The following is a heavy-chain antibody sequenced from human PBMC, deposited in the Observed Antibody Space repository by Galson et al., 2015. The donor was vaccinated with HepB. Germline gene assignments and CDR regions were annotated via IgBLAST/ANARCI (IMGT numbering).Heavy chain of an antibody. CDR2: INPESGYT. V-gene: IGHV1-2*02. CDR3: ARDDFRGTYGMDV. Sequence: SVKVSCKASGYTFTAFYMHRVRQAPGQGLEWMGWINPESGYTQYAEKLQGRVTITSDTSMSTAYMAVTSLRSADTAVYFCARDDFRGTYGMDVWGQGTTLTVSS. CDR1: GYTFTAFY. D-gene: IGHD1-7*01. J-gene: IGHJ6*02.